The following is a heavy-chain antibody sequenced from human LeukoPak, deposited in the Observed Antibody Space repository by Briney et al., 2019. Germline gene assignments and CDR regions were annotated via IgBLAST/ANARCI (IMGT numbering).Heavy chain of an antibody. CDR2: ISWNRGSI. CDR3: AKGGAAADNYWYFDL. CDR1: GFTFDDYG. J-gene: IGHJ2*01. D-gene: IGHD6-13*01. V-gene: IGHV3-9*01. Sequence: GRSLRLSCAASGFTFDDYGMHWVRQAPGKGLEWVRQAPGKGLEWGSGISWNRGSIGYADSVKGRFTISRDTAKNSLYLQMNSLRPEDTALYYCAKGGAAADNYWYFDLWGRGTLVTVSS.